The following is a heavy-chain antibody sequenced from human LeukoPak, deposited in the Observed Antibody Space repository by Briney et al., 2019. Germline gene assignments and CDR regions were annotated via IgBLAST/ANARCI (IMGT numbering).Heavy chain of an antibody. D-gene: IGHD3-10*01. CDR1: GFTFDDYA. J-gene: IGHJ4*02. Sequence: GGSLRLSCAASGFTFDDYAMHWVRQAPGKGLKWVSGINWNRGNIGYADSVKGRFTISRDNAKNSLYLQMNSLRIEDTALYYCVKGRFGELSYYFDYWGQGILVTVSS. V-gene: IGHV3-9*01. CDR3: VKGRFGELSYYFDY. CDR2: INWNRGNI.